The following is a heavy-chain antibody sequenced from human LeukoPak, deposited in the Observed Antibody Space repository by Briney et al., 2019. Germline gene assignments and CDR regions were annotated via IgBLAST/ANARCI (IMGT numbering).Heavy chain of an antibody. CDR1: GFTFSSYW. CDR2: IKEDGSEK. J-gene: IGHJ4*02. Sequence: GGSLRLSCAASGFTFSSYWMSWVRQAPGKGLEWVANIKEDGSEKYYVDSVKGRFTISRDNAKNSLYLQMNSLRAEDTAVYYCARARYCSGGSCYGLDYWGQGTLVTVSS. D-gene: IGHD2-15*01. V-gene: IGHV3-7*01. CDR3: ARARYCSGGSCYGLDY.